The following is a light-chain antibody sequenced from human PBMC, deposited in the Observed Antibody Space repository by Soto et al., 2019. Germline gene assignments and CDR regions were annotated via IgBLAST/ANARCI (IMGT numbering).Light chain of an antibody. Sequence: QSVLTQPPSVSEAPGQKVTISCSGSSFNIGNNYVSWYQQLPGTAPKLLIYDNNNRPSGIPDRFSGSKSGTSATLGITGLQTGDEADYYCGTWDSSLSAGVFGTGTQLTVL. CDR3: GTWDSSLSAGV. CDR1: SFNIGNNY. V-gene: IGLV1-51*01. J-gene: IGLJ1*01. CDR2: DNN.